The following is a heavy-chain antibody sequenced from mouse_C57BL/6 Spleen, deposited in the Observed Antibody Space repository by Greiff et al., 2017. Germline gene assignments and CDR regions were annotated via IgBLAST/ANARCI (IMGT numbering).Heavy chain of an antibody. CDR2: INPGSGGT. Sequence: VQLQQSGAELVRPGTSVKVSCKASGYAFTNYLIEWVKQRPGQGLEWIGVINPGSGGTNYNEKFKGKAKLTADKSSSTAYMQLSSLTSEDSAVYFCAREGAYWGQGTLVTVSA. CDR3: AREGAY. CDR1: GYAFTNYL. J-gene: IGHJ3*01. V-gene: IGHV1-54*01.